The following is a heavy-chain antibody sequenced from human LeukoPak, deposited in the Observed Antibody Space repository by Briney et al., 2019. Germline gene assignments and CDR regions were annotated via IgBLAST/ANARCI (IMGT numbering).Heavy chain of an antibody. CDR1: GGSISSYY. CDR2: MYYSGST. D-gene: IGHD3-22*01. CDR3: ARHASDSSGFYNYYGMDV. V-gene: IGHV4-59*08. Sequence: SETLSLTCTVSGGSISSYYWSWIRQPPGKGLEWIGSMYYSGSTNYNPSVKSRVTISADTSKNQFFLKVSSVTAADTAVYYCARHASDSSGFYNYYGMDVWGQGTTVTVSS. J-gene: IGHJ6*02.